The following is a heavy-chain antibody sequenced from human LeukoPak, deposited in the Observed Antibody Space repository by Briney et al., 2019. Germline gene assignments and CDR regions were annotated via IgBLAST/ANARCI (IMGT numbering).Heavy chain of an antibody. Sequence: GRSLRLSCAASGFTFSSYWMHWVRQAPGKGLVWVARISIDGSRTSYAASVKGRFSISRDNDKHTLYLQMNSLRAADTAVYYCATAAAAKAGGYYYSMDVWGKGTTVTVSS. CDR3: ATAAAAKAGGYYYSMDV. J-gene: IGHJ6*03. V-gene: IGHV3-74*01. D-gene: IGHD6-13*01. CDR1: GFTFSSYW. CDR2: ISIDGSRT.